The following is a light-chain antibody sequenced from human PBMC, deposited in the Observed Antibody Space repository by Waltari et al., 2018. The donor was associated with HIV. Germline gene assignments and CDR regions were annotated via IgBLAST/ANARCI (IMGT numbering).Light chain of an antibody. CDR2: RGN. Sequence: QAGLTQPPSVSKALGQTATLTCTGDKNNVGFQGAASLKHHQGHPPKLLSYRGNNRPSGVPGRFSASTSGKTASLNITGLQADDEADYFCSSWDTRLNGWVFGGGTHLTVL. CDR3: SSWDTRLNGWV. J-gene: IGLJ3*02. V-gene: IGLV10-54*04. CDR1: KNNVGFQG.